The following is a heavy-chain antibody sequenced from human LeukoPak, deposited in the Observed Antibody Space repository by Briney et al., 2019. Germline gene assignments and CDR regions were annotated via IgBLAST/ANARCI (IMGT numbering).Heavy chain of an antibody. J-gene: IGHJ3*02. CDR1: GYTFTRYA. CDR2: INTNTGNP. Sequence: GSVRVSCKAAGYTFTRYAMNWVRQARGQGLEWMGWINTNTGNPTYAQGLTGRFVFSLDTSVSTAYLQISSLKAEDTAVYYCARDPERGGTPGAFDIWGQGTMVTVSS. CDR3: ARDPERGGTPGAFDI. D-gene: IGHD3-10*01. V-gene: IGHV7-4-1*02.